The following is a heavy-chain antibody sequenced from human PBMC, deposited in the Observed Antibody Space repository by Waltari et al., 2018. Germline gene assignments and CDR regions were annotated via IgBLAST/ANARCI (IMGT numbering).Heavy chain of an antibody. Sequence: EVQLLESGGGLVQPGGSLRLSCAASGFTFSSYALSWVRQAPGKGLEWVSVIYSDSSRTFYSDSEKGRFTISRDNSKNTLYLQMSSLRAEDTAVYYCAKAGVGVSQDDYWGRGTLVTVSS. CDR2: IYSDSSRT. CDR1: GFTFSSYA. V-gene: IGHV3-23*03. D-gene: IGHD1-26*01. J-gene: IGHJ4*02. CDR3: AKAGVGVSQDDY.